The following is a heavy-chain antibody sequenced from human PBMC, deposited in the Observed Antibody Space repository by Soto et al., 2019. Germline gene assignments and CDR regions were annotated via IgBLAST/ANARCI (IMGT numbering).Heavy chain of an antibody. J-gene: IGHJ6*02. CDR3: ARGTPVYTTGYSSSSDYYYGMDV. CDR1: GDSVSSNSAA. Sequence: SQTLSLTCAISGDSVSSNSAAWNWIRQSPSRGLEWLGRTYYRSKWYNDYAVSVKSRITINPDTSKNQFSLQLNSVTPEDTAVYYCARGTPVYTTGYSSSSDYYYGMDVWGQGTTVAVSS. D-gene: IGHD6-13*01. CDR2: TYYRSKWYN. V-gene: IGHV6-1*01.